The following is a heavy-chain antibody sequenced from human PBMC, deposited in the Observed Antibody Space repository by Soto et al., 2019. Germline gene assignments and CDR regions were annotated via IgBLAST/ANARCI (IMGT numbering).Heavy chain of an antibody. V-gene: IGHV4-61*01. CDR1: GGSVSSGSYY. Sequence: SETLSLTCAVSGGSVSSGSYYWSWIRQPPGKGLEWIGYIYYSGSTNYNPSLKSRVTTSVDTSKNQFSLKLSSVTAADTAVYYCAXEDIVVVPAAIFGWFDPWGQGTLVTVSS. CDR3: AXEDIVVVPAAIFGWFDP. CDR2: IYYSGST. D-gene: IGHD2-2*01. J-gene: IGHJ5*02.